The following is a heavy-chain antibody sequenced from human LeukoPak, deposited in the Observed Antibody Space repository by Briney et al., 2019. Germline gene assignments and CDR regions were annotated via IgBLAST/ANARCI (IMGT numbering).Heavy chain of an antibody. CDR2: IYPGDSDT. CDR1: GSIFTSYW. J-gene: IGHJ4*02. CDR3: ARRHYYDSSGYYTH. Sequence: GESLKISCKGSGSIFTSYWIGWVRQLPGKGLEWMGIIYPGDSDTRYSPSFQGQVTISADKSISTAYLQWSSLKASDTAMYYCARRHYYDSSGYYTHWGQGTLVTVSS. D-gene: IGHD3-22*01. V-gene: IGHV5-51*01.